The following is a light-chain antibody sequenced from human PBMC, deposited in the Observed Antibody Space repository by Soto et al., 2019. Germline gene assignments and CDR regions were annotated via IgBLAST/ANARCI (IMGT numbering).Light chain of an antibody. J-gene: IGKJ5*01. CDR1: QSISSY. CDR2: AAS. Sequence: DIQMTQSPSSLSASVGDRVTITCRASQSISSYLNWYQQKPEKAPKLLIYAASSLQSEVPSRFSGRGSGTDFNLIISSLQPEDFATYYCQQSYSTPITFGQGTRLEIK. V-gene: IGKV1-39*01. CDR3: QQSYSTPIT.